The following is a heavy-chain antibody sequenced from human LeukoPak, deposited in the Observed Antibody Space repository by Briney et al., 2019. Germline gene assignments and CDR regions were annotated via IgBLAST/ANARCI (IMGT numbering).Heavy chain of an antibody. CDR1: GFTFSSYA. D-gene: IGHD3-10*01. CDR3: AKTYYSSRAHYYYYYYMDV. V-gene: IGHV3-20*04. J-gene: IGHJ6*03. Sequence: GGSLRLSCAASGFTFSSYAMSWVRQAPGKGLDWVSVINWNGDSTGYADSVKGRFTISRDNAKNSLYLQMNSLRAEDTAVYYCAKTYYSSRAHYYYYYYMDVWGKGTTVTISS. CDR2: INWNGDST.